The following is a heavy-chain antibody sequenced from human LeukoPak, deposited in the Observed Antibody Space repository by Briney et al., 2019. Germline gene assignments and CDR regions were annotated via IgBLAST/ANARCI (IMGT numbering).Heavy chain of an antibody. Sequence: SETLSLTCNVSGGSVSTYYWSWIRQPAGKGLEWIGLIYTSGSTSYNPSLKSRVTMSEDTSKNQFSLKLTSVTAADTAVYYCARVTGMRYFDSWGPGTLVTVSS. CDR3: ARVTGMRYFDS. J-gene: IGHJ4*02. CDR2: IYTSGST. D-gene: IGHD3-9*01. V-gene: IGHV4-4*07. CDR1: GGSVSTYY.